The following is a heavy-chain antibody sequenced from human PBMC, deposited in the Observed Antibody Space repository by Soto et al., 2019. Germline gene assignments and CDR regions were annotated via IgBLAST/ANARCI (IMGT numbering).Heavy chain of an antibody. CDR1: GFTFSDHY. V-gene: IGHV3-72*01. CDR3: ARCPSRGLVPEGYFDY. CDR2: TRNKANSYTT. J-gene: IGHJ4*02. D-gene: IGHD6-25*01. Sequence: EVQLVESGGGLVQPGGSLRLSCAASGFTFSDHYMDWVRQAPGKGLEWVGRTRNKANSYTTEYAASVKGRFTISRDDSKNSLYLQRNSLKTEDTAVYYCARCPSRGLVPEGYFDYWGQGTLVTVSS.